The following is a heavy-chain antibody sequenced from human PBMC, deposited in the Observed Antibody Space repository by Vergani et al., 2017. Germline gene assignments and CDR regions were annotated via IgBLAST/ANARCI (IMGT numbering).Heavy chain of an antibody. Sequence: EVHLVESGGGLVKPGGSLRLSCAASGFIFNTSNMNWVRQAPGKGLEWVSSISSSSRYIYYADSVKGRFTISRDNAKNSLYLQMNSLRAEDTAVYYCARDVSSDSSSSNYYYYYMDVWGKGTTVTVYS. CDR3: ARDVSSDSSSSNYYYYYMDV. CDR2: ISSSSRYI. J-gene: IGHJ6*03. CDR1: GFIFNTSN. D-gene: IGHD6-6*01. V-gene: IGHV3-21*01.